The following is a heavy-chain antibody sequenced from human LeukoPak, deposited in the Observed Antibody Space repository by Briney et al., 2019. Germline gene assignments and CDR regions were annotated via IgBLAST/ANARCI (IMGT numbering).Heavy chain of an antibody. CDR3: ATEIAVTTSEYYYYGMDV. CDR1: GYTFTTYG. CDR2: ISTDNGDT. V-gene: IGHV1-18*01. D-gene: IGHD4-17*01. J-gene: IGHJ6*02. Sequence: ASVKVSCKSSGYTFTTYGITWVRQAPGQGLEWMGWISTDNGDTNYAQKLQGRVTMTEDTSTDTAYMELSSLRSEDTAVYYCATEIAVTTSEYYYYGMDVWGQGTTVTVYS.